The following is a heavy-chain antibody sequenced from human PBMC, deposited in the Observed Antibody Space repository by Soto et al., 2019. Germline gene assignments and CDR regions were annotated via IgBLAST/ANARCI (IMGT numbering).Heavy chain of an antibody. D-gene: IGHD3-3*01. Sequence: EVQLVESGGGLVKPGGSLRLSCAASGFTFSSYSMNWVRQAPGKGLEWVSSISSSSSYIYYADSVKGRFTISRDNAKNSLYLQMNSLRAEDTAVYYCARGGWMGTIFGLAYYYYGMDVWGQGTTVTVSS. CDR2: ISSSSSYI. CDR3: ARGGWMGTIFGLAYYYYGMDV. V-gene: IGHV3-21*01. CDR1: GFTFSSYS. J-gene: IGHJ6*02.